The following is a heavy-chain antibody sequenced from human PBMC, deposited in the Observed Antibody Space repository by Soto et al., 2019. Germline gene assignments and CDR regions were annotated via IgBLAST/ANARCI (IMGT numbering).Heavy chain of an antibody. Sequence: SETLSLTCAVSGGSISTSNWWNWVRQPPGKGLEWIGEIYYSGRTNFNPSLESRVTISIDKSKNQVSLRLSSVTAADTAVYYCARRAVAGTSWFDPWGQGTQVTVSS. CDR2: IYYSGRT. CDR1: GGSISTSNW. J-gene: IGHJ5*02. V-gene: IGHV4-4*02. D-gene: IGHD6-19*01. CDR3: ARRAVAGTSWFDP.